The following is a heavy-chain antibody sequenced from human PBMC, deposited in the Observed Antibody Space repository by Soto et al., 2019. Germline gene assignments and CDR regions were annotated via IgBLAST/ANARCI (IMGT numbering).Heavy chain of an antibody. J-gene: IGHJ3*02. CDR3: ATSDIAVPSKPVAFDI. Sequence: ASVKVSCKASGYTFTSYGISWVRQAPGQGLEWMGWISAYNGNTNYAQKLQGRVTMTTDTSTSTAYMELRSLRSDDTAVYYCATSDIAVPSKPVAFDIWGQGTMVTVSS. V-gene: IGHV1-18*01. CDR2: ISAYNGNT. D-gene: IGHD6-19*01. CDR1: GYTFTSYG.